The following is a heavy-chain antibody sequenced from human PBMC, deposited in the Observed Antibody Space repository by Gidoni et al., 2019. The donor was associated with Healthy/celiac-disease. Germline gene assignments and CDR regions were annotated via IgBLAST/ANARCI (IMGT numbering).Heavy chain of an antibody. D-gene: IGHD1-1*01. CDR3: AKPKLVWELTEFDY. CDR2: ISGSGGST. J-gene: IGHJ4*02. Sequence: EVQLLESGGGLVQPGGSLRLSWAASGFTFSSDAMSWVRQAPGKGLEWVSAISGSGGSTYYADSVKGRFTISRDNSKNTLYLQMNSLRAEDTAVYYCAKPKLVWELTEFDYWGQGTLVTVSS. V-gene: IGHV3-23*01. CDR1: GFTFSSDA.